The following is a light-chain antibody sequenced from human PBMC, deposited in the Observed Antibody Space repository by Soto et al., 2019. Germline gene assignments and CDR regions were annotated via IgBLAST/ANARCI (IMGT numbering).Light chain of an antibody. CDR1: QSVLYSSNNKNY. CDR3: QQYYSIPLT. Sequence: DIVMTQSPDSLAVSLGERATINCKSNQSVLYSSNNKNYLAWYQQIPGQPPELLIYWASTRESGVPDRFSGRGSGTDFTLTISSLQAEDVAVYYCQQYYSIPLTFGGGTKVEIK. J-gene: IGKJ4*01. V-gene: IGKV4-1*01. CDR2: WAS.